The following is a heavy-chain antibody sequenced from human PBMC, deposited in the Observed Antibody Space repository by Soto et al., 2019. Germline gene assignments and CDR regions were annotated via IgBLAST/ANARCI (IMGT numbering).Heavy chain of an antibody. Sequence: PXASLKISCKGCGYNFANFWIGWVRQMPGKGLEWMGMIFPGDSDTKNSPSLEGQITMSVEKSDSSAYLQWRSLKASDTAIYYCAAGYSTGLDAFDIWGQGTMVTVSS. CDR3: AAGYSTGLDAFDI. CDR1: GYNFANFW. D-gene: IGHD2-8*02. V-gene: IGHV5-51*01. J-gene: IGHJ3*02. CDR2: IFPGDSDT.